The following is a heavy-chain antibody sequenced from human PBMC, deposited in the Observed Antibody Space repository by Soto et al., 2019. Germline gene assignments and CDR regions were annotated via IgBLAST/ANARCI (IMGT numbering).Heavy chain of an antibody. V-gene: IGHV1-18*01. Sequence: ASVKVFCTASGYTFTSYGISWVRQAPGQGLEWMGWISAYNGNTNYAQKLQGRVTMTTDTSTSTAYMELRSLRAEDTAVYYCARDHLILPAHDFFYGSDVWGRGATVTVSS. CDR3: ARDHLILPAHDFFYGSDV. J-gene: IGHJ6*02. D-gene: IGHD2-21*02. CDR1: GYTFTSYG. CDR2: ISAYNGNT.